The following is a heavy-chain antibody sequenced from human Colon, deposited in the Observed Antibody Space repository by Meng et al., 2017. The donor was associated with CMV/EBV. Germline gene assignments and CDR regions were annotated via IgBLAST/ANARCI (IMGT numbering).Heavy chain of an antibody. CDR2: INHSGST. CDR1: GGSFSGYY. Sequence: SETLSLTCAVYGGSFSGYYWSWIRQPPGKGLEWIGEINHSGSTNYNPSLKSRVTISVDTSKNQFSLKLSSVTAADTAVYYCARGALYSSSWYGTLDYWGQGTLVTVSS. CDR3: ARGALYSSSWYGTLDY. J-gene: IGHJ4*02. V-gene: IGHV4-34*01. D-gene: IGHD6-13*01.